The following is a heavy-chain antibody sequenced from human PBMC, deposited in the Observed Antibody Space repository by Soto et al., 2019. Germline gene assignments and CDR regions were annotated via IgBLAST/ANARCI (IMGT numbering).Heavy chain of an antibody. V-gene: IGHV3-53*01. Sequence: PGGSLRLSCAASGFTVSSNYMSWVRQAPGKGLEWVSVIYRSGSTYYADSVKGRFTISRDNSNNTLYLQMNSLRAEDTAVYYCARDRVPLDYVFGSGSPPPDYWGQGFLVPVSS. CDR3: ARDRVPLDYVFGSGSPPPDY. D-gene: IGHD3-3*01. J-gene: IGHJ4*02. CDR2: IYRSGST. CDR1: GFTVSSNY.